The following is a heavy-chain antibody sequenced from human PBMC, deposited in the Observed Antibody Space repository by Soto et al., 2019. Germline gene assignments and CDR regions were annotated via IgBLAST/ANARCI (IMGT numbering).Heavy chain of an antibody. V-gene: IGHV1-69*13. J-gene: IGHJ4*02. Sequence: SVKVSCKASGGTFSSYAISWVRQAPGQGLEWMGGIIPIFGTANYAQKFQGRVTITADESTSTAYMELSSLRSEDTAVYYCARGLYYYDSSGYPSRYYFDYWGQGTLVTVS. CDR3: ARGLYYYDSSGYPSRYYFDY. D-gene: IGHD3-22*01. CDR2: IIPIFGTA. CDR1: GGTFSSYA.